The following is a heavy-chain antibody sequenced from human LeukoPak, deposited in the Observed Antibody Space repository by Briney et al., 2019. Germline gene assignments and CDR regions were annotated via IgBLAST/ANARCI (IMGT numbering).Heavy chain of an antibody. D-gene: IGHD1-26*01. Sequence: SETLSLTCTVSGGSIRSSYWSWIRQPPGKGLEWIGHIHYSGSTNYNPSLKSRVVISVDTSKNQFSLKLSSVTAADTAVFYCARRVWATSTSRDAFDIWGQGTMVTVSS. CDR3: ARRVWATSTSRDAFDI. V-gene: IGHV4-59*01. CDR2: IHYSGST. CDR1: GGSIRSSY. J-gene: IGHJ3*02.